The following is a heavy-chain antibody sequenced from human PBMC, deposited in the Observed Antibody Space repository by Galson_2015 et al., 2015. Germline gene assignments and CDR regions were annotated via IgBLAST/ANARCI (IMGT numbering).Heavy chain of an antibody. Sequence: SLRLSCAASGFTFTSYWMSWVRQAPGKGLEWVANIKQDGSEKYYVDSVKGRFTISRDNAKNSLYLQMNSLRAEDTAVYYCAREGAGYSSSSGYYYYYGMDVWGQGTTVTVSS. V-gene: IGHV3-7*01. CDR3: AREGAGYSSSSGYYYYYGMDV. CDR1: GFTFTSYW. D-gene: IGHD6-6*01. J-gene: IGHJ6*02. CDR2: IKQDGSEK.